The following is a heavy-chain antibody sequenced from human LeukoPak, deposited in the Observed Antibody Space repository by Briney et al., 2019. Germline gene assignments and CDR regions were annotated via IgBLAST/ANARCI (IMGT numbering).Heavy chain of an antibody. Sequence: GRSLRLSCAASGFTFSSYAMHWVRQAPGKGLEWVAVISYDGSNKYYADSVKGRFTISRDNSKNTLYLQINSLRAEDTAVYYCARDRRFRSGSNYYYGMDVWGQGTTVTVSS. CDR2: ISYDGSNK. CDR1: GFTFSSYA. V-gene: IGHV3-30*14. J-gene: IGHJ6*02. D-gene: IGHD3-10*01. CDR3: ARDRRFRSGSNYYYGMDV.